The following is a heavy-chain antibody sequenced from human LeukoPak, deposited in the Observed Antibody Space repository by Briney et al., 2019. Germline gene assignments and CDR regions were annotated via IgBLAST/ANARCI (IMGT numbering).Heavy chain of an antibody. V-gene: IGHV3-48*04. D-gene: IGHD4/OR15-4a*01. J-gene: IGHJ4*02. Sequence: GGSLRLSCAASGFTFNTYSMTWVRQAPGKGLEWVAYISSGSTVIYYADSVKGRFTISRDNAKTSLYLQMNSLRAADTAVYYCARRPTRPLTYYFDYWGQGTLVTVSS. CDR1: GFTFNTYS. CDR3: ARRPTRPLTYYFDY. CDR2: ISSGSTVI.